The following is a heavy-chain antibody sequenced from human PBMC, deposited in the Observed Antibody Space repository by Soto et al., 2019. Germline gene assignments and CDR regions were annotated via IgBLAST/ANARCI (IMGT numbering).Heavy chain of an antibody. Sequence: GGSLRLSCAASGFTFSSYAMSWVRQAPGKGLEWVSAISGSGGSTYYADSVKGRFTISRDNSKNTLYLQMNSLRAEGTAVYYCAKCSGGSCYSDYFQHWGQGTLVTVSS. J-gene: IGHJ1*01. CDR1: GFTFSSYA. D-gene: IGHD2-15*01. CDR2: ISGSGGST. V-gene: IGHV3-23*01. CDR3: AKCSGGSCYSDYFQH.